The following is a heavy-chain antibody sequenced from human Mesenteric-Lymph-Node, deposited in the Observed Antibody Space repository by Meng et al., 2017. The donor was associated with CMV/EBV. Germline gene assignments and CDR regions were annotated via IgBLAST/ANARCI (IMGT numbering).Heavy chain of an antibody. D-gene: IGHD3-3*01. CDR2: INSDGSST. Sequence: GESLKISCAASGFTFSSYWMHWVRQAPGKGLVWVSRINSDGSSTSYADSVKGRFTISRDNAKNTLYLQMNSLRAEDTAVYYCVRLGFSADFGVVAWGQGTLVTVSS. CDR1: GFTFSSYW. V-gene: IGHV3-74*01. CDR3: VRLGFSADFGVVA. J-gene: IGHJ5*02.